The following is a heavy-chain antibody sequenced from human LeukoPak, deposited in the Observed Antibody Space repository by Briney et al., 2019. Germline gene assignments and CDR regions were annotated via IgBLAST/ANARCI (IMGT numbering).Heavy chain of an antibody. Sequence: GGSLRLSCAVSGFTFNNFAMNWVRQPPGKGLEWVSSLSGGGVAHYADSVKGRFTVSRDISNNTLFLQMSSLRGDDTAVYFCAKDLGRVVNQYALAYFRHWGQGTLVTVSS. CDR1: GFTFNNFA. J-gene: IGHJ1*01. V-gene: IGHV3-23*01. CDR2: LSGGGVA. D-gene: IGHD7-27*01. CDR3: AKDLGRVVNQYALAYFRH.